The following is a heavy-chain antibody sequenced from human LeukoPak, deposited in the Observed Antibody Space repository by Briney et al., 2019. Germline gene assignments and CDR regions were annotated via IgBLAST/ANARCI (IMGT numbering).Heavy chain of an antibody. CDR3: ARSMVRGSYYEYYFDY. Sequence: SETLSLICTVPGGSISSSSYYWGWIRQPPGKGLEWIGSIYYTGDTYYNPSLKSRLTISIDTSKNQFSLKLSSVTAADTAVYYCARSMVRGSYYEYYFDYWGQRTLVTVSS. CDR2: IYYTGDT. D-gene: IGHD1-26*01. V-gene: IGHV4-39*01. J-gene: IGHJ4*02. CDR1: GGSISSSSYY.